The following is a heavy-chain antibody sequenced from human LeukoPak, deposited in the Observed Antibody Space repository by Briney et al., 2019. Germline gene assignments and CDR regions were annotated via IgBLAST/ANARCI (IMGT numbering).Heavy chain of an antibody. CDR3: ARDRYRYCGGDCYSGSNWFDP. J-gene: IGHJ5*02. CDR1: GYTFTSYA. Sequence: ASVKVSCKASGYTFTSYAMHWVRQAPGQRLEWMGWINAGNGNTKYSQKFQGRVTITADESTSTAYMELSSLRSEDTAVYYCARDRYRYCGGDCYSGSNWFDPWGQGTLVTVSS. V-gene: IGHV1-3*01. CDR2: INAGNGNT. D-gene: IGHD2-21*02.